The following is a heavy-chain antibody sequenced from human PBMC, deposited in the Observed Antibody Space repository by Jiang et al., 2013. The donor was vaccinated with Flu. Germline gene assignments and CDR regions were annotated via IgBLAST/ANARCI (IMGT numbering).Heavy chain of an antibody. J-gene: IGHJ5*02. CDR1: GYTFVRYY. V-gene: IGHV1-46*01. CDR2: INPSGGST. CDR3: ARDSKYDLWSAYNWFDP. D-gene: IGHD3-3*01. Sequence: GAEVKKPGASVKVSCKASGYTFVRYYMHWVRQAPGQGLEWMGMINPSGGSTTFAQKFQGRLTMTRDTSTDIVYMELSSLTSEDTAVYYCARDSKYDLWSAYNWFDPWGQGTL.